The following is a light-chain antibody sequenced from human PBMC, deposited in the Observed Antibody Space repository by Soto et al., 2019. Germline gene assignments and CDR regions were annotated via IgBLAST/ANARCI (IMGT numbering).Light chain of an antibody. CDR1: SSDVGGYNY. V-gene: IGLV2-11*01. J-gene: IGLJ2*01. CDR2: DVS. Sequence: QSALTQPPSVSGSPGQSVTISCTGTSSDVGGYNYVSWYQQHPGKAPKVMIYDVSKRTSGVTDRFSGSKSGNTASLTISGLQAEDEADYYCCSYASSTTVVFGGGTKLTVL. CDR3: CSYASSTTVV.